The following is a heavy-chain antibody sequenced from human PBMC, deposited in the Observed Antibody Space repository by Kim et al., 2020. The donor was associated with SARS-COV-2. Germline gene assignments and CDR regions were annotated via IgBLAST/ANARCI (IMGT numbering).Heavy chain of an antibody. CDR1: GGYISYYY. J-gene: IGHJ6*02. V-gene: IGHV4-59*13. Sequence: SETLSLTCTVSGGYISYYYWSWIRQPPGKGLEWIGYIYYSGSTNYNPSLKSRVTITVDTSKNQFSLKLTSVTAADTAVYYCARDIAAAGYYYGMDVWGQGTTVTVSS. CDR3: ARDIAAAGYYYGMDV. D-gene: IGHD6-13*01. CDR2: IYYSGST.